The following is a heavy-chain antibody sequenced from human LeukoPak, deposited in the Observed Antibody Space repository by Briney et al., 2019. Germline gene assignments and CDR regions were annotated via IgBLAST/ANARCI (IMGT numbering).Heavy chain of an antibody. D-gene: IGHD3-3*01. CDR3: AKEANYDFWSGYTHY. J-gene: IGHJ4*02. CDR2: IKQDGSEK. CDR1: GLTLSNYW. Sequence: GGSLRLSCTASGLTLSNYWMIWVRQAPGKGLQWVAKIKQDGSEKYYVDSVKGRFTISRDNSKNTLYLQMNSLRAEDTAVYYCAKEANYDFWSGYTHYWGQGTLVTVSS. V-gene: IGHV3-7*03.